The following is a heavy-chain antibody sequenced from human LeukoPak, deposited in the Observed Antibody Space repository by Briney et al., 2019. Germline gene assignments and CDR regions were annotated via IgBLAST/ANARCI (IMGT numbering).Heavy chain of an antibody. CDR3: AKDIEEWLVKGGGCFDY. V-gene: IGHV3-30*18. CDR2: ISYDGSNK. Sequence: GGSLRLSCAASGFIFSNSAMHWVRQAPGKGLEWVAVISYDGSNKYYADSVKGRFTISRDNSKNMLYLQMNSLRAEDTAVYYCAKDIEEWLVKGGGCFDYWGQGTLVTVSS. CDR1: GFIFSNSA. D-gene: IGHD6-19*01. J-gene: IGHJ4*02.